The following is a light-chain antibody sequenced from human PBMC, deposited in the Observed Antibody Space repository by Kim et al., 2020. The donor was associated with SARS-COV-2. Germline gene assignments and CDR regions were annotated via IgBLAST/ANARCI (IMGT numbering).Light chain of an antibody. CDR2: AAS. CDR3: QKYGTAPRT. Sequence: ASGGDGVTITCRGSQGSSNYLAWYQQKPGEAPKLLIYAASTLESGVSTRFSGSGSGTEFTLTISELQPEDVAIYSCQKYGTAPRTFGHGTKVDIK. CDR1: QGSSNY. V-gene: IGKV1-27*01. J-gene: IGKJ1*01.